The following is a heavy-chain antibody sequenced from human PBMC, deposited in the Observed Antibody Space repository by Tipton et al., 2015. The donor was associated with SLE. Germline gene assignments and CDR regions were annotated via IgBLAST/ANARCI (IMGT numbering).Heavy chain of an antibody. D-gene: IGHD6-13*01. CDR2: INHSGST. CDR1: GGSFSGYY. V-gene: IGHV4-34*01. Sequence: TLSLTCAVYGGSFSGYYWSWIRQPPGKGLEWIGEINHSGSTNYNPSLKSRVTISVDTSKNQFSLKLSYVTAADTAVYYCARDPHIAGGSFDPWGQGTLVTGSS. CDR3: ARDPHIAGGSFDP. J-gene: IGHJ5*02.